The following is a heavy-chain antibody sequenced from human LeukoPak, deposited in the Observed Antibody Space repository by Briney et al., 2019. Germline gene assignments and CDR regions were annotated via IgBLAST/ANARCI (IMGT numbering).Heavy chain of an antibody. J-gene: IGHJ3*02. V-gene: IGHV4-39*07. D-gene: IGHD6-6*01. CDR3: ARGLHTRSSGRRLDVFEI. CDR1: GGSISSSSYY. CDR2: IYYSGST. Sequence: SETLSLTCTVSGGSISSSSYYWGWIRQPPGKGLEWIGSIYYSGSTYYNPSLKSRVTISVDTSKNQFSLKLSSVTAADTAVYYCARGLHTRSSGRRLDVFEIWGQGTMVSVSS.